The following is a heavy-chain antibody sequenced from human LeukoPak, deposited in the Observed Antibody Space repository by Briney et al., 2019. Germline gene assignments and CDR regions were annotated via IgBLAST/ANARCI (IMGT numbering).Heavy chain of an antibody. J-gene: IGHJ5*02. CDR2: ISSSSSYI. Sequence: PGGSLRLSCAASGFTFSSYSMNWVRQAPGKGLEWVSSISSSSSYIYYADSVKGRFTISRDNAKNSLYLQMNSLRAEDTALYYCAKGGPYDILTGPNNWFDPWGQGTLVTVSS. CDR1: GFTFSSYS. CDR3: AKGGPYDILTGPNNWFDP. D-gene: IGHD3-9*01. V-gene: IGHV3-21*04.